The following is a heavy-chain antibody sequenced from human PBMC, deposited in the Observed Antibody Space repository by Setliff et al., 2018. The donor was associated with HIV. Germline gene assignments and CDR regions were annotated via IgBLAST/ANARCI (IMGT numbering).Heavy chain of an antibody. CDR1: GGSFNGYS. Sequence: PSETLSLTCAVYGGSFNGYSWTWIRQPPGKGLEWIGYIYYSGSTNYNPSLKSRVTISIDTSKNQFSLKLSSVTAADTAVYYCAKDQFWRPRAVAGPYYFDYWGQGTLVTVSS. V-gene: IGHV4-59*01. CDR3: AKDQFWRPRAVAGPYYFDY. J-gene: IGHJ4*02. CDR2: IYYSGST. D-gene: IGHD6-19*01.